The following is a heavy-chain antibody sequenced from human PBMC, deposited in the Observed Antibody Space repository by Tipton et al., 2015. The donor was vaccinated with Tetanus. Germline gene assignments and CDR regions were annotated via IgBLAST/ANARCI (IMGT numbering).Heavy chain of an antibody. D-gene: IGHD3-16*01. CDR2: IYYSGST. V-gene: IGHV4-30-4*01. Sequence: TLSLTCTVSGDSLSNGDYYWSWIRQPPGKGLESIGYIYYSGSTYYNPSLKSRVTISVDTSKNQFSLRLSSVTAADTAVYYCARDHGITWGGMGYYYGMDVWGHGTTVTVSS. CDR1: GDSLSNGDYY. J-gene: IGHJ6*02. CDR3: ARDHGITWGGMGYYYGMDV.